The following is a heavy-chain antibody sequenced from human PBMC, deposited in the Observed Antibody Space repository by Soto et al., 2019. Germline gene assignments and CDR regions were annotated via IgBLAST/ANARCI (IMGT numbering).Heavy chain of an antibody. D-gene: IGHD3-10*01. V-gene: IGHV1-2*04. J-gene: IGHJ6*03. CDR2: INPNSGGT. Sequence: SVKVSCKASGYTFTGYYMHWVRQAPGHGLEWMGWINPNSGGTNYAQKFQGWVTMTRDTSISTAYMELSRLRSDDTAVYYCAREGGKVQEDYYYYMDVWGKGTTVTVSS. CDR3: AREGGKVQEDYYYYMDV. CDR1: GYTFTGYY.